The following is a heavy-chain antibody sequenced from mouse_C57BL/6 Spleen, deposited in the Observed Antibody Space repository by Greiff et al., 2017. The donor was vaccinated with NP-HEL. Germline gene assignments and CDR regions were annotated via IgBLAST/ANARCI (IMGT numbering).Heavy chain of an antibody. Sequence: EVQLQQSGPGLVKPSQSLSLTCSVTGYSITSGYYWNWIRQFPGNKLEWMGYISYDGSNNYNPSLKNRISITRDTSKNQFFLKLNSVTTEDTATYYCARMVTTAYWGQGTLVTVSA. J-gene: IGHJ3*01. CDR1: GYSITSGYY. D-gene: IGHD2-2*01. CDR3: ARMVTTAY. V-gene: IGHV3-6*01. CDR2: ISYDGSN.